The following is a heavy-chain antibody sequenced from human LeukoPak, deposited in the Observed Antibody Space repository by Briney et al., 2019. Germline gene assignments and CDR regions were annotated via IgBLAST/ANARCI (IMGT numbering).Heavy chain of an antibody. V-gene: IGHV1-18*01. CDR1: GYMFTTYG. CDR3: ARDWSSGSYLPDY. CDR2: ISANNGNT. Sequence: ASVKVSCRTSGYMFTTYGISWVRQAPGQGLEWVGWISANNGNTNYAQKLQGRVTMTTDTSTSTAYMELRSLRSDDTAVYYCARDWSSGSYLPDYWGQGTLVTVSS. D-gene: IGHD1-26*01. J-gene: IGHJ4*02.